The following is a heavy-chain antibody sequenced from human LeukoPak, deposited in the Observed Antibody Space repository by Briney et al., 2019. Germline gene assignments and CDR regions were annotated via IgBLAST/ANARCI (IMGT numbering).Heavy chain of an antibody. D-gene: IGHD6-19*01. CDR1: GYTFTGYY. J-gene: IGHJ6*03. CDR3: ARGAVAGTGGYYYYYMDV. Sequence: ASVKVSCKASGYTFTGYYMHWVRQAPGHRLEWMGWINPNSGGTNSAQKFQGRVTMTRDTSISTAYMELSRLRSDDTAVYYCARGAVAGTGGYYYYYMDVWGKGTTVTISS. CDR2: INPNSGGT. V-gene: IGHV1-2*02.